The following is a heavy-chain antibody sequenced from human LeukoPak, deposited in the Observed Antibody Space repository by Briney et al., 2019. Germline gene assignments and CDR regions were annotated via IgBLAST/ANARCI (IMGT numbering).Heavy chain of an antibody. D-gene: IGHD1-7*01. CDR2: INKDGSER. CDR1: GFTFSNYW. J-gene: IGHJ4*02. Sequence: GGSLRLSCAASGFTFSNYWMSWVRQAPGKGLEWVANINKDGSERNYVDSVKGRFTISRDNAKNSLYLQMNSLRAEDTAVYYCARDDDWNYEDYWGQGTLATVSS. V-gene: IGHV3-7*01. CDR3: ARDDDWNYEDY.